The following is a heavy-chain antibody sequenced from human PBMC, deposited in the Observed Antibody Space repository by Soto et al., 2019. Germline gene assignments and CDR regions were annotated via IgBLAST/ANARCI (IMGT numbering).Heavy chain of an antibody. CDR2: IIPIFGTA. J-gene: IGHJ6*02. CDR3: ARDRGGYSYGTYYYYYGMDV. D-gene: IGHD5-18*01. CDR1: GGTFSSYA. V-gene: IGHV1-69*01. Sequence: QVQLVQSGAEVKKPGSSVKVSCKASGGTFSSYAISWVRQAPGQGLEWMGGIIPIFGTANYAQKFQGRVTSTADESTSTAYRELSSLRSEDTAVYYCARDRGGYSYGTYYYYYGMDVWGQGTTVTVSS.